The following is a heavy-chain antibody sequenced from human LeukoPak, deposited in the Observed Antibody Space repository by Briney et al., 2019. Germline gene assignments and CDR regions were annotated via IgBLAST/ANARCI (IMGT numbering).Heavy chain of an antibody. CDR1: GGSFGGYY. D-gene: IGHD3-3*01. J-gene: IGHJ5*02. Sequence: SETLSLTCAVYGGSFGGYYWSWIRQPPGKGLEWIGEINHSGSTNYNPSLKSRVTISVDTSKNQFSLKLSSVTAADTAVYYCARGYYDFWSGLSGIWFDPWGQGTLVTVSS. V-gene: IGHV4-34*01. CDR3: ARGYYDFWSGLSGIWFDP. CDR2: INHSGST.